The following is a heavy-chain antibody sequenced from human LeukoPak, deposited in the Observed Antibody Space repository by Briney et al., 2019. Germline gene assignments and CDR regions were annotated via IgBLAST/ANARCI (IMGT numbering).Heavy chain of an antibody. J-gene: IGHJ4*02. CDR3: ARRIRAFPYHFDY. V-gene: IGHV4-39*01. Sequence: PSETLSLTCTVSGGSISSSSYYWGWIRQPPGKGLEWIGSIYYSGSTYYNPSLKSRVTISVDTSKNQFSLKLSSVTAADTAVYYCARRIRAFPYHFDYWGQGALVTVSS. CDR1: GGSISSSSYY. CDR2: IYYSGST. D-gene: IGHD3-3*02.